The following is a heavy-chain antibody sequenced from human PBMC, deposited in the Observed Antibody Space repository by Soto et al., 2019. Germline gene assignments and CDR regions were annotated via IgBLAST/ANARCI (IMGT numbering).Heavy chain of an antibody. Sequence: FLTHCLPKTVVCGPIVGGGCRRSLIHQTPGKGVEWIGYIYYSGSTYYNPSLKSRVTISVDTSKNQFSLKLSSVTAAVTAVYYCARDTEGAGWFDPLGQGTLVTVSS. CDR3: ARDTEGAGWFDP. V-gene: IGHV4-30-4*01. CDR1: CGPIVGGGCR. D-gene: IGHD1-26*01. J-gene: IGHJ5*02. CDR2: IYYSGST.